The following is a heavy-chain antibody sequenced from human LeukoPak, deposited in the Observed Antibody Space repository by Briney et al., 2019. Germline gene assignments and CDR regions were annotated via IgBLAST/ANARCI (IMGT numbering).Heavy chain of an antibody. Sequence: GGSLRLSCAASGFTFSDYYMSWIRQAPGKGLEWVSYISSSGSTIYYADSVKGRFTISRDNAKSSLYLQMNSLRAEDTAVYYCARDQPTSSSWSYMDVWGKGTTVTVSS. V-gene: IGHV3-11*01. CDR1: GFTFSDYY. CDR3: ARDQPTSSSWSYMDV. CDR2: ISSSGSTI. D-gene: IGHD6-13*01. J-gene: IGHJ6*03.